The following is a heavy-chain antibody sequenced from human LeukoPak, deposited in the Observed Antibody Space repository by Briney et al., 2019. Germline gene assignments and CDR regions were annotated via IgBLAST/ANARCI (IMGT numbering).Heavy chain of an antibody. J-gene: IGHJ4*02. D-gene: IGHD1-26*01. V-gene: IGHV1-18*01. CDR2: ISAYNGNT. CDR3: ARPGAPTKNSGSYIDFDY. Sequence: GASVKVSCKASGYTFTRYGISWVRQAPGQGLEWMGWISAYNGNTNYAQKFQGRVTMTTDTSTSTAYMELRSLRSDDTAVYYCARPGAPTKNSGSYIDFDYWGQGTLVTVSS. CDR1: GYTFTRYG.